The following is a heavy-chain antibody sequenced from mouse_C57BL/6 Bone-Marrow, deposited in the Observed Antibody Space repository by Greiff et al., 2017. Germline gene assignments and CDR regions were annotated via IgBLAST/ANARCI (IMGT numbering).Heavy chain of an antibody. CDR2: IDPSDSYT. CDR3: AKAGNYFDY. D-gene: IGHD4-1*01. V-gene: IGHV1-59*01. CDR1: GYTFTSYW. Sequence: QVQLQQPGAELVRPGTSVKLSCKASGYTFTSYWMHWVKQRPGQGLEWIGVIDPSDSYTNYNQKFKGKATLTVDTSSSTAYMQLSSLTSEDSAVYYCAKAGNYFDYWGQGTTLTVSS. J-gene: IGHJ2*01.